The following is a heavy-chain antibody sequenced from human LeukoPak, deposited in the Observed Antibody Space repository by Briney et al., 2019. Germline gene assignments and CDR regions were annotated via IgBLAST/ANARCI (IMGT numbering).Heavy chain of an antibody. Sequence: GGSLRLSCAVSGFTSRSHDMSWVRQAPGKGLEWVSLITSGSGRTYYADSVKGRFTISRDNSKNTLYPQMNSLRDEDTAVYYCARGGGFDYWGQGTLVTVSS. J-gene: IGHJ4*02. CDR3: ARGGGFDY. V-gene: IGHV3-23*01. D-gene: IGHD4-23*01. CDR1: GFTSRSHD. CDR2: ITSGSGRT.